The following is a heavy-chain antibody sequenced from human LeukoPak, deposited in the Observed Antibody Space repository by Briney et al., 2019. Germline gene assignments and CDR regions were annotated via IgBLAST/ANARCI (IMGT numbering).Heavy chain of an antibody. CDR2: INHSGST. V-gene: IGHV4-34*01. Sequence: TSETLSLTCAVYGGSFSGYFWSWIRQPPGKGLEWIGEINHSGSTNYNPSLKSRVTISVDTSKNQFSLKLSSVTAADTAVYYCARLKIGHDYGDYDRSGYFDYWGQGTLVTVSS. CDR1: GGSFSGYF. D-gene: IGHD4-17*01. CDR3: ARLKIGHDYGDYDRSGYFDY. J-gene: IGHJ4*02.